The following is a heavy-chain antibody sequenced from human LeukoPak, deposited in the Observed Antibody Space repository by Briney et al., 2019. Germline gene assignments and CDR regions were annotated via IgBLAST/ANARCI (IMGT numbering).Heavy chain of an antibody. J-gene: IGHJ4*02. CDR1: GFTFSSFN. CDR3: AGGSSGTYYYFDY. CDR2: IDTTSTYI. Sequence: KAGGSLRLSCAASGFTFSSFNMNWVRQAPGKGLEWVASIDTTSTYIYYADSVKGRFTISRDNAKNSLYLQMNSLRAEDTAVYYCAGGSSGTYYYFDYWGQGTLVTVSS. D-gene: IGHD1-26*01. V-gene: IGHV3-21*01.